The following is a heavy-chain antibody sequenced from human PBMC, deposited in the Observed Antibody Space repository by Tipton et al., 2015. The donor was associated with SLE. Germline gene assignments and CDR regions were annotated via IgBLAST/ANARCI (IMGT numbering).Heavy chain of an antibody. J-gene: IGHJ4*02. CDR2: IYYSGTA. Sequence: TLSLTCTVSGGSISGDTYYWGWIRQPPGQGLQWIGSIYYSGTAYYNPSLESRVTISVDTSKNQFSLRLTSVTAADTAFYYCARHGERGGYLYDFDYWGQGTLVAVSS. D-gene: IGHD3-16*01. V-gene: IGHV4-39*07. CDR3: ARHGERGGYLYDFDY. CDR1: GGSISGDTYY.